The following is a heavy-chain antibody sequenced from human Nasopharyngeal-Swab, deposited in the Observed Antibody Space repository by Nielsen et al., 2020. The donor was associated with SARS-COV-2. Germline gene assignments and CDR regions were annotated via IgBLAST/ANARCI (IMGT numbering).Heavy chain of an antibody. Sequence: GESLKISCAASGFTFSSYAMSWVRQTPGKGLEWVSSIRGRASSTYYADSVKGRFTISRDNSKNTLFLQMNSLRAEDTAVYYCAKEVAVPGTPFDYWGQGTLVTVSS. CDR1: GFTFSSYA. J-gene: IGHJ4*02. CDR3: AKEVAVPGTPFDY. CDR2: IRGRASST. V-gene: IGHV3-23*01. D-gene: IGHD6-19*01.